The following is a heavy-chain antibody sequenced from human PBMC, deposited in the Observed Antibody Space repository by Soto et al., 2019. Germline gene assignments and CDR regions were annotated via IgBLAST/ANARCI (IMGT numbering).Heavy chain of an antibody. J-gene: IGHJ5*02. CDR3: ARMGDIVVVTAGWFDP. V-gene: IGHV1-18*01. CDR1: GYTFTSYG. Sequence: ASVKVSCKASGYTFTSYGISWVRQAPGQGLEWMGWISAYNGNTNYAQKLQGRATMTTDTSTSTAYMELRSLRSDDTAVYYCARMGDIVVVTAGWFDPWGQGTLVTVSS. D-gene: IGHD2-21*02. CDR2: ISAYNGNT.